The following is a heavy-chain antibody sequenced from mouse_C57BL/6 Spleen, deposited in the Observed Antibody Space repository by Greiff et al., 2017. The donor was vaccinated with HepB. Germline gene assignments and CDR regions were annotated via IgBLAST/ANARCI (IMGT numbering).Heavy chain of an antibody. Sequence: QVQLQQSGPELVKPGASVKISCKASGYAFSSSWMNWVKQRPGKGLEWIGRIYPGDGDTNYNGKFKGKATLTADKSSSTAYMQLSSLTSEDSAVYFCARGGTAQATSYFDYWGQGTTLTVSS. D-gene: IGHD3-2*02. CDR2: IYPGDGDT. CDR3: ARGGTAQATSYFDY. V-gene: IGHV1-82*01. J-gene: IGHJ2*01. CDR1: GYAFSSSW.